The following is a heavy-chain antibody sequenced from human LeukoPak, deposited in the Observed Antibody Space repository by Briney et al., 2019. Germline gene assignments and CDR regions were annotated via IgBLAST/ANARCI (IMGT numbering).Heavy chain of an antibody. J-gene: IGHJ6*03. CDR2: INPSGGST. CDR1: GYTFTSYY. V-gene: IGHV1-46*01. Sequence: ASVKVSCKASGYTFTSYYMHWVRQAPGQGLEWMGIINPSGGSTSYAQKFQGRVTMTRDMSTSTVYMELSRLRSDDTAVYYCARGDYYYYYYMDVWGKGTTVTVSS. CDR3: ARGDYYYYYYMDV.